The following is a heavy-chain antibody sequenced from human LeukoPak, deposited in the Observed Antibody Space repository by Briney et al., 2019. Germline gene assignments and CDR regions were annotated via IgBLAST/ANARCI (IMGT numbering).Heavy chain of an antibody. CDR1: GGSISSYY. CDR2: IYYSGST. J-gene: IGHJ4*02. CDR3: ARLKYYYDSSGYFDY. V-gene: IGHV4-59*01. D-gene: IGHD3-22*01. Sequence: SETLSLTCTVSGGSISSYYWSWIRQPPGKGLEWIGYIYYSGSTNYNPSLKSRVTISVYTSENQFSVKLSSVTAADTAVYYCARLKYYYDSSGYFDYWGQGTLVTVSS.